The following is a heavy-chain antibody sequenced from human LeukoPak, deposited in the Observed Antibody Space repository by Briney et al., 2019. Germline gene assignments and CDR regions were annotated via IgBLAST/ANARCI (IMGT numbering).Heavy chain of an antibody. J-gene: IGHJ1*01. CDR1: GLTFSSYW. CDR2: INSDRSST. Sequence: GGSRRLSCAVAGLTFSSYWMDWVRHAPGKGLVWVPRINSDRSSTSYADSVKGRFTISRDNAENTLYLQMTSLTAEDTAVYYCSRTTGTWGQGTLVTVSS. V-gene: IGHV3-74*01. D-gene: IGHD4-17*01. CDR3: SRTTGT.